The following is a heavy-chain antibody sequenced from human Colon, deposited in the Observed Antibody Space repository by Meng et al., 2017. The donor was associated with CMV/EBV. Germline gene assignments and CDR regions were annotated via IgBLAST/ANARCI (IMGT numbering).Heavy chain of an antibody. D-gene: IGHD3-16*01. CDR2: MDPTTGRT. Sequence: VRLVRSGAEVRMPGASVKVPCKASGYSVTGYYIQWVRQAPGQGLEWMGWMDPTTGRTDYAQKFQGTVTMTRDTSISTAYLELSRLTSDDTAVYYCASHSSYVWGSHHWGQGTLVTVSS. CDR1: GYSVTGYY. J-gene: IGHJ1*01. CDR3: ASHSSYVWGSHH. V-gene: IGHV1-2*02.